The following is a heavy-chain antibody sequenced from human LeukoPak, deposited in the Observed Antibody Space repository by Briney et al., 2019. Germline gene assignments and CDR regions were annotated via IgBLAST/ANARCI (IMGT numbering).Heavy chain of an antibody. Sequence: ASVKVSCTTSGYSFTDYYIHLVRQAPGQGLEWMGWINTKSGRTSSARKFQGRVTMTRDPSITTDYMDMAWLTSDDTAIYFCARADFIDAGPYLIGPWGQGTLVTVSS. CDR3: ARADFIDAGPYLIGP. V-gene: IGHV1-2*02. CDR1: GYSFTDYY. J-gene: IGHJ5*02. CDR2: INTKSGRT. D-gene: IGHD3-3*01.